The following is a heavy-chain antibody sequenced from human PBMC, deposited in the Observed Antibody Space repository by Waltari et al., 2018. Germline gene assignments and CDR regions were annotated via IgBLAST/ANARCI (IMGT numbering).Heavy chain of an antibody. CDR2: ITGNGGGT. V-gene: IGHV3-23*01. CDR3: NYDFWSGTPPDY. CDR1: GFTFSSYT. J-gene: IGHJ4*02. D-gene: IGHD3-3*01. Sequence: EVQLLESGGGLVQPGGSLRLSCAASGFTFSSYTMTWVRQGPGRGLEWVSSITGNGGGTYYADSVKGRFTISRDKSKNTVSLQMNSLRAEDTALYYCNYDFWSGTPPDYWGQGTLVTVSS.